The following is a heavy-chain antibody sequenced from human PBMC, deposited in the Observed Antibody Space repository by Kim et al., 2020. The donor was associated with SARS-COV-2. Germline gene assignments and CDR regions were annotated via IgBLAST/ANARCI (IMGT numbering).Heavy chain of an antibody. J-gene: IGHJ6*02. CDR2: IYSGGST. CDR3: ARDTYYYGMDV. Sequence: GGSLRLSCAAPGFTVSSNYMSWARQAPGKGLEWVSVIYSGGSTYYADSVKGRFTISRDNSKNTLYLQMNSLRVEDTAVYYCARDTYYYGMDVWGQGTTVTVSS. V-gene: IGHV3-53*01. CDR1: GFTVSSNY.